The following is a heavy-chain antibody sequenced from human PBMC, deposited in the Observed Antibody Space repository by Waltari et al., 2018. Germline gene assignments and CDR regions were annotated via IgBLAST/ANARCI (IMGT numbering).Heavy chain of an antibody. V-gene: IGHV3-7*01. J-gene: IGHJ4*01. CDR2: IKEDGSKK. CDR3: ASFGYCADGVCYGDF. CDR1: GFTFSTFW. D-gene: IGHD2-8*01. Sequence: VQLVESGGGLVQPGGSLRLSCAASGFTFSTFWMNWVRKAPGKGLEWVADIKEDGSKKHYAGSVKGRFTISRDNAKNSLFLQLNSLRVEDTAIYYCASFGYCADGVCYGDFWGQGTLVTVSS.